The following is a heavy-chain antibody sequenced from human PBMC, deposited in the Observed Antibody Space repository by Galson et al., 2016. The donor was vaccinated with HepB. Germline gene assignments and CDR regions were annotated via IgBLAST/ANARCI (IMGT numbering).Heavy chain of an antibody. CDR2: INVGNGNT. V-gene: IGHV1-3*01. J-gene: IGHJ3*02. CDR3: AREHDIWTSYAFDI. D-gene: IGHD3/OR15-3a*01. CDR1: GFTLTSYA. Sequence: SVTVSCKASGFTLTSYAIKWVRQAPGQRLEWMGRINVGNGNTKYSEKFQGRVTITRDTSASTVYMELSSLRSEDTAVYYCAREHDIWTSYAFDIWGQGTMITVSS.